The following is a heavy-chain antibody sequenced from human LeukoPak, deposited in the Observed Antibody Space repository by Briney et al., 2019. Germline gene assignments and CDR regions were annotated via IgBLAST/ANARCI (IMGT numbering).Heavy chain of an antibody. D-gene: IGHD3-22*01. CDR2: INHSGST. Sequence: SETLSLTCAVYGGSFCGYYWSWIRQPPGKGLEWIGEINHSGSTNYNPSLKSRVTISVDTSKNQFSLKLSSVTAADTAVYYCARGRGASGYYDSSGRSFDYWGQGTLVTVSS. CDR3: ARGRGASGYYDSSGRSFDY. CDR1: GGSFCGYY. J-gene: IGHJ4*02. V-gene: IGHV4-34*01.